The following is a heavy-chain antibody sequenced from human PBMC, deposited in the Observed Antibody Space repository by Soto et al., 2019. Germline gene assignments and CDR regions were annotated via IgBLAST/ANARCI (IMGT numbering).Heavy chain of an antibody. CDR1: GGSFSGYY. Sequence: SETLSLTCAVYGGSFSGYYWSWIRQPPGKGLEWIGEINHSGSTSYNPSLKSRVTISVDTSKNQFSLKLSSVTAADTAVYYCARVATSSCYRFVDYSCQGRLVSDSS. V-gene: IGHV4-34*01. CDR2: INHSGST. D-gene: IGHD6-13*01. J-gene: IGHJ4*02. CDR3: ARVATSSCYRFVDY.